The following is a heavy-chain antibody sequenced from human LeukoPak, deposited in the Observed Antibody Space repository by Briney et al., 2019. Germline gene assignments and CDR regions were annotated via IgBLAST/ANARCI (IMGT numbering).Heavy chain of an antibody. J-gene: IGHJ4*02. CDR1: GFTFSSYA. CDR2: ISYDGSNK. D-gene: IGHD6-13*01. CDR3: ARDGAAAGPFDY. V-gene: IGHV3-30-3*01. Sequence: PRGSLRLSCAASGFTFSSYAMHWVRQAPGKGLEWVAVISYDGSNKYYADSVKGRFTISRDNSKNTLYLQMNSLRAEDTAVYYCARDGAAAGPFDYWGQGTLVTVSS.